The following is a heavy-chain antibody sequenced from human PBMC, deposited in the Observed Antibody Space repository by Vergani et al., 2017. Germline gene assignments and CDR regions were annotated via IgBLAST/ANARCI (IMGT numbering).Heavy chain of an antibody. Sequence: QVQLVESGGGVVQPGGSLRLSCAASGFTFSSYGMHWVRQAPGKGLEWVAFIRYDGSNKYYADSVKGRFTISRDNSKNTLYLQMNSLRAEDTAVYYCARDRATVTTFDYYYGMDVWGQGTTVTVSS. V-gene: IGHV3-30*02. J-gene: IGHJ6*02. CDR1: GFTFSSYG. CDR3: ARDRATVTTFDYYYGMDV. D-gene: IGHD4-17*01. CDR2: IRYDGSNK.